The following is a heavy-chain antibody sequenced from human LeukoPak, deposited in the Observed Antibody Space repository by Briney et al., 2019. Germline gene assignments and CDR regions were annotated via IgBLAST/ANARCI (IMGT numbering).Heavy chain of an antibody. CDR2: IWYDGSNK. D-gene: IGHD2/OR15-2a*01. J-gene: IGHJ4*02. CDR1: GFTFSSYG. Sequence: GGSLRLSCAASGFTFSSYGMHWVRQAPGKGLEWVALIWYDGSNKYYTDSVKGRLTISRDNSKNTLYLQMNSLRAEDTATYYCAREGPRGNSQFDYWGQGTLVTVSS. CDR3: AREGPRGNSQFDY. V-gene: IGHV3-33*01.